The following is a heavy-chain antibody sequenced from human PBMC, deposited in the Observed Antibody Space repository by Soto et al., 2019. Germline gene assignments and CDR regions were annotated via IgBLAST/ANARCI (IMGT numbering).Heavy chain of an antibody. V-gene: IGHV1-69*13. J-gene: IGHJ6*02. CDR3: ATTGDILTGYYLGYYYYGMDV. Sequence: ASVKVSCKASGGTFSSYAISWVRQAPGQGLEWMGGIIPIFGTANYAQKFQGRVTITADESTSTAYMELSSLRSEDTAVYYCATTGDILTGYYLGYYYYGMDVWGQGTTVTVSS. CDR2: IIPIFGTA. CDR1: GGTFSSYA. D-gene: IGHD3-9*01.